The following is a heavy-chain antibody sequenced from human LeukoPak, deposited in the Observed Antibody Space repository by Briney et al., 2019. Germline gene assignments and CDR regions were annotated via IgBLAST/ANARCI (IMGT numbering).Heavy chain of an antibody. J-gene: IGHJ4*02. CDR1: GFTFSSYA. V-gene: IGHV3-23*01. CDR2: ISGSGGGT. Sequence: GGSLRLSCAASGFTFSSYAVSWVRQAPGKGLEWVSAISGSGGGTYYADSVKGRFTISRDNSKNTVYLQLNSLSTEDTAVYYCAKTTTGYSSGRYPGWPVDYWGQGTLVTVSS. D-gene: IGHD6-19*01. CDR3: AKTTTGYSSGRYPGWPVDY.